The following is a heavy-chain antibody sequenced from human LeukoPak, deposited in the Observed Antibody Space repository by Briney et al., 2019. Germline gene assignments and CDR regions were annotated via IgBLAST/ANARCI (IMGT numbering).Heavy chain of an antibody. J-gene: IGHJ5*02. D-gene: IGHD3-22*01. V-gene: IGHV4-34*01. CDR1: GGSFSGYY. Sequence: SETLSLTCAVYGGSFSGYYWSWIRQPPGKGVEWIGEINHSGSTNYNPSLKSRVTISGDTSKNQYSLKLSSVTAAGTAVYYCARGRRGYYDSSGYYFRGCWFDPWGRGTLVTVSS. CDR3: ARGRRGYYDSSGYYFRGCWFDP. CDR2: INHSGST.